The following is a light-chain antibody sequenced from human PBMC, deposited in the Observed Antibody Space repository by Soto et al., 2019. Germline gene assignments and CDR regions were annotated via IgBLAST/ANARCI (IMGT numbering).Light chain of an antibody. J-gene: IGKJ5*01. CDR1: QSVLYSSNNKNY. CDR3: QQYYSTPT. CDR2: WAS. V-gene: IGKV4-1*01. Sequence: DIVMTQSPDSLAVSLGERATINCKSSQSVLYSSNNKNYLAWYQQKPGQPPKLLIYWASTRESGVPDRFSGSGSGTDFTLTISSLQAEDVAVYYCQQYYSTPTFGQGRLLEIK.